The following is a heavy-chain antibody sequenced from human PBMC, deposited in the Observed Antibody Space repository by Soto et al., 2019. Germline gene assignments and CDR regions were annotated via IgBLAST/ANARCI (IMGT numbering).Heavy chain of an antibody. CDR1: GYTFTSYD. D-gene: IGHD1-1*01. CDR3: ARERTGTTSMDV. V-gene: IGHV1-8*01. CDR2: MNPNSGYT. Sequence: QVQLVKSGAEVKKPGASVKVSCKASGYTFTSYDINWVRQATGQGLEWMGWMNPNSGYTAYAQKFQGRVTMTRNTSISTAYMELRSLRSEDTAVYYCARERTGTTSMDVWGQGTTVTVSS. J-gene: IGHJ6*02.